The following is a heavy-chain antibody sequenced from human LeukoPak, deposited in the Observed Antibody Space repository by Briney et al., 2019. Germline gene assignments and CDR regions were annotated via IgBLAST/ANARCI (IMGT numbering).Heavy chain of an antibody. CDR2: IYYSGST. Sequence: PSQTLSLTCTVSGGSISSGAYYWSWIRQHPGKGLEWIGYIYYSGSTYYNPSLKSRVTISVDTSKNQFSLKLSSVTAADTAVYYCARDPLISESYYYGMDVWGQGTTVTVSS. CDR3: ARDPLISESYYYGMDV. CDR1: GGSISSGAYY. V-gene: IGHV4-31*03. J-gene: IGHJ6*02.